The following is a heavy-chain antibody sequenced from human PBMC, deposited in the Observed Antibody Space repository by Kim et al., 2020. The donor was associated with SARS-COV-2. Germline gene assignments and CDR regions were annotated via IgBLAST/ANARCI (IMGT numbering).Heavy chain of an antibody. V-gene: IGHV3-7*04. Sequence: YVDSVKGRFNIHRDNAKNSLYLQMKSLRAEDTAVYYCARVTPAGYYYYYYGMDVWGQGTTVTVSS. CDR3: ARVTPAGYYYYYYGMDV. J-gene: IGHJ6*02. D-gene: IGHD2-2*01.